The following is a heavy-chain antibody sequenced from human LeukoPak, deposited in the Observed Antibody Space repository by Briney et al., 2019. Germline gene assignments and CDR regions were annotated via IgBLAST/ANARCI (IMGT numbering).Heavy chain of an antibody. J-gene: IGHJ4*02. CDR2: IYSGGST. CDR1: GFTVSIHY. Sequence: GGSLRLSCAASGFTVSIHYMTWVRQAPGKGLEWVSVIYSGGSTYYADSVRGRFTISRDSPKNTLYLQMNSLRVEDTAVYYCTKDPLDYWAQGTLVTVSS. CDR3: TKDPLDY. V-gene: IGHV3-53*01.